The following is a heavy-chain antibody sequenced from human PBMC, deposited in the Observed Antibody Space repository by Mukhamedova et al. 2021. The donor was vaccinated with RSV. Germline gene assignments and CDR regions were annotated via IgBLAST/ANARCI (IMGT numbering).Heavy chain of an antibody. CDR3: ARTGDFYSPHFDY. V-gene: IGHV2-70*11. Sequence: SVNWIRQPPGKALEWLVRIDWADDKYYSTSLQTRLTISKDTSQDQVVLTLTNMDPVDTATYYCARTGDFYSPHFDYWGQGTLVT. D-gene: IGHD2-21*02. CDR2: IDWADDK. J-gene: IGHJ4*02. CDR1: S.